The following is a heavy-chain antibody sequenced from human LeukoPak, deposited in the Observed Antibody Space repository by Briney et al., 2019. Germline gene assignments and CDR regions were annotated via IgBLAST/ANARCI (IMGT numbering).Heavy chain of an antibody. V-gene: IGHV1-69*01. CDR1: GGTFSSYA. D-gene: IGHD4-23*01. Sequence: ASVKVSCKASGGTFSSYAISWVRQAPGQGLEWMGGIIPILGTANYAQKFQGRVTITADESTSTAYMELSSLRSEDTAVYYCARDTENDYGGNRRARDAFDIWGQGTMVTVSS. CDR3: ARDTENDYGGNRRARDAFDI. CDR2: IIPILGTA. J-gene: IGHJ3*02.